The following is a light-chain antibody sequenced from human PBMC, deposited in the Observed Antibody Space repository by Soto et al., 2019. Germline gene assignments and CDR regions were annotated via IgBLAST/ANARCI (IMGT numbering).Light chain of an antibody. CDR2: AAS. J-gene: IGKJ2*01. CDR3: QQYSGSPRT. Sequence: EIVLTQSPGTLSLSPGERATLSCRASQSISKYLAWYQQRPGQSPRLLIYAASSRATGVPDRFSGGGSATDFTLTVSSLEPEDFAVYYCQQYSGSPRTFGQGTKLEIK. CDR1: QSISKY. V-gene: IGKV3-20*01.